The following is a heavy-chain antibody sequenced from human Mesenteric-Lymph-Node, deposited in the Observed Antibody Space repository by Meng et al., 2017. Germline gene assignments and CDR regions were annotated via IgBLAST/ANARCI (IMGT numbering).Heavy chain of an antibody. CDR1: GDSISSDIW. CDR3: ARGGYYSFDY. V-gene: IGHV4-4*02. Sequence: QVQLREPGPGLVKPSGTLSLTCTVSGDSISSDIWWSWVRQPPGKGLEWIGEVYHRGDTNYNPSLKSRVTISVDKSKNQFSLKLTSVTAADTAVYYCARGGYYSFDYWGQGTLVTVSS. CDR2: VYHRGDT. D-gene: IGHD5-18*01. J-gene: IGHJ4*02.